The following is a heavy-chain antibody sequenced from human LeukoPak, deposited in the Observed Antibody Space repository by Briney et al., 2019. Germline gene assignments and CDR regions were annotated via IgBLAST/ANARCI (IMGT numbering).Heavy chain of an antibody. CDR1: GYTFTSYD. V-gene: IGHV1-8*01. J-gene: IGHJ4*02. Sequence: ASVKVSCKASGYTFTSYDINWVRQATGQGLEWMGWMNPNSGNTGYAQKFQGRVTMTRNTSISTAYMELSSLRSGDTAVYYCASTYSGSYFLFDYWGQGTLVTVSS. D-gene: IGHD1-26*01. CDR2: MNPNSGNT. CDR3: ASTYSGSYFLFDY.